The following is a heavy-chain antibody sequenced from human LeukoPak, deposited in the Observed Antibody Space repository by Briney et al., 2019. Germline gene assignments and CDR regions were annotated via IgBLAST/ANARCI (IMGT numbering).Heavy chain of an antibody. CDR3: ARVNINNWHSCDY. D-gene: IGHD1-1*01. V-gene: IGHV3-7*01. Sequence: GGSLRLSCAASGFTFSSYWMTWVRQAPGKGLEWVANIKEDGSEKHYGDSVKGRFTISRDNAKNSLYLQMTSLRAEDTAVYYCARVNINNWHSCDYWGQGTLVTVSS. CDR2: IKEDGSEK. CDR1: GFTFSSYW. J-gene: IGHJ4*02.